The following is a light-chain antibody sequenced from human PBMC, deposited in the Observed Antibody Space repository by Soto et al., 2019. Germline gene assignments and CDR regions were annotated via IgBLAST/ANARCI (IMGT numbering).Light chain of an antibody. CDR1: QGISSY. Sequence: AIQMTQSPSSFSASTGDRVTIACRASQGISSYLAWYQQNPGKAPKLLIYAASTWQSGVPSRFSGSGSGTDFTLTISCLQSEDFATYYCQQYYSYPFTFGQGTRLEI. CDR2: AAS. CDR3: QQYYSYPFT. V-gene: IGKV1-8*01. J-gene: IGKJ5*01.